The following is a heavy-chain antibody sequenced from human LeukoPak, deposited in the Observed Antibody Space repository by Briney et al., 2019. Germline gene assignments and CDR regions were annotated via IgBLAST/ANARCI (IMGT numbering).Heavy chain of an antibody. D-gene: IGHD5-18*01. V-gene: IGHV4-34*01. Sequence: SETLSLTCAVYGGSFSGYFWSWIRQPPGKGLEWIGEINHSGSTNYNPSLKSRVTISVDTSKNQFSLKLSSVTAADTAVYYCARAPPFGYSYGLNWFDPWGQGTLVTVSS. CDR2: INHSGST. CDR1: GGSFSGYF. CDR3: ARAPPFGYSYGLNWFDP. J-gene: IGHJ5*02.